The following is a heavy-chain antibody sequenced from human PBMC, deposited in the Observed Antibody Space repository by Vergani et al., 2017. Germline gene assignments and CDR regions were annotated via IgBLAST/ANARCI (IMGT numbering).Heavy chain of an antibody. V-gene: IGHV4-39*01. CDR1: GSSIRSSNYY. CDR2: IYYSGST. J-gene: IGHJ5*02. D-gene: IGHD6-19*01. Sequence: QLQLQESGPGLVKPSATLSLTCRVSGSSIRSSNYYWGWIRQPPGKGLECIASIYYSGSTYYNPSLKSRVTISVDTSKNQFSLKLSSVTAADTAVYFCARHSTVEWLVKLGWIDPWGQGILVTVSS. CDR3: ARHSTVEWLVKLGWIDP.